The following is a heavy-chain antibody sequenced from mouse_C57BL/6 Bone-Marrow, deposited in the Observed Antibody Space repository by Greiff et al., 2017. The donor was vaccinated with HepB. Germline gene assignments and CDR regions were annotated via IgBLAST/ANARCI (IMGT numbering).Heavy chain of an antibody. D-gene: IGHD1-1*01. V-gene: IGHV3-8*01. CDR1: GYSITSDY. J-gene: IGHJ1*03. CDR3: ARYLYYYGSSYGGYFDV. CDR2: ISYSGST. Sequence: EVKLVESGPGLAKPSQTLSLTCSVTGYSITSDYWNWIRKFPGNKLEYMGYISYSGSTYYNPSLKSRISITRDTSKNQYYLQLNSVTTEDTATYYCARYLYYYGSSYGGYFDVWGTGTTVTVSS.